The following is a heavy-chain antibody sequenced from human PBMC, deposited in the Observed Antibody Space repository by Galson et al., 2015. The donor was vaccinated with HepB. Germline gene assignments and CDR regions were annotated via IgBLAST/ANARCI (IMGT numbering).Heavy chain of an antibody. V-gene: IGHV4-59*01. D-gene: IGHD6-13*01. Sequence: EPLSLTCTVSGGSISGYYWSWIRQPPGKGREWVGYIYYTGSTNYNPSFKSRVTISVDTSKNQFSLNLSSVTAADTAVYYWARGGSTDWYFDLWGRGTLVTVSS. CDR2: IYYTGST. J-gene: IGHJ2*01. CDR1: GGSISGYY. CDR3: ARGGSTDWYFDL.